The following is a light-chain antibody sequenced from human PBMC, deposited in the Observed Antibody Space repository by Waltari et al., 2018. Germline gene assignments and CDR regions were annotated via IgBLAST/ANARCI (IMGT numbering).Light chain of an antibody. J-gene: IGLJ6*01. V-gene: IGLV3-19*01. CDR1: SLRSYY. Sequence: SSELTRDPAVSVALGQTVRITCQGDSLRSYYASWYQQKPGQAPVLVIYGKNNRPSGIPDRFSGSSSGNTASLTITGAQAEDEADYYCNSRDSSGNHRIVFGSGTKVTVL. CDR3: NSRDSSGNHRIV. CDR2: GKN.